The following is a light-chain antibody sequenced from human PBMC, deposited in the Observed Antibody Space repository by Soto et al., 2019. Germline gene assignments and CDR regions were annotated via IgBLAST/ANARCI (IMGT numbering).Light chain of an antibody. CDR2: DVS. CDR1: QSMRYW. J-gene: IGKJ5*01. CDR3: QQYNNWPFS. Sequence: DIQMTQSPSTLSASVGDRATITCRASQSMRYWFALLHQKAGKAPRLLIYDVSHRATGVPARFSGTGSETDFTLTISGLQSEDSAVYFCQQYNNWPFSFGQGTRLEIK. V-gene: IGKV1-5*01.